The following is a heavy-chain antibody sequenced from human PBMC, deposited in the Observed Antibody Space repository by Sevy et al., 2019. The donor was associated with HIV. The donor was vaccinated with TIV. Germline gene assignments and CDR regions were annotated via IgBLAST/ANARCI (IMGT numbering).Heavy chain of an antibody. J-gene: IGHJ4*02. CDR3: ARGRIFGVVNYYFDY. CDR2: IKQDGSEK. V-gene: IGHV3-7*01. CDR1: GFTFSSYW. D-gene: IGHD3-3*02. Sequence: GGSLRLSCAASGFTFSSYWMSWVRQAPGKGLEWVANIKQDGSEKYYVDSVKGRFTISRDNAKNSLYLQMNSLRAEDTAVYYCARGRIFGVVNYYFDYWGQGTLVTVSS.